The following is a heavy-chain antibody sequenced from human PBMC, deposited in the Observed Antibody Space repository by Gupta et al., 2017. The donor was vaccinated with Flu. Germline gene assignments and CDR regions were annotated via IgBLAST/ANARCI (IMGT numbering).Heavy chain of an antibody. CDR2: ISGSGGST. Sequence: EVQMFESGGGLVQPGGSLRLSFAASGFTFSSYAMSWVLQGPGKGLEWVSAISGSGGSTYYADSVKGRFTISRDNSKNTLYLQMNSLRAEDTAVYYCAKGDYDILTGYYPLDYWGQGTLVTVSS. CDR1: GFTFSSYA. D-gene: IGHD3-9*01. V-gene: IGHV3-23*01. CDR3: AKGDYDILTGYYPLDY. J-gene: IGHJ4*02.